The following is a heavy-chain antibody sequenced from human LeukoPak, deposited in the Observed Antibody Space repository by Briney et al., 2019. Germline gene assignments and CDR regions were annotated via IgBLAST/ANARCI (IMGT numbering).Heavy chain of an antibody. CDR2: ISGSGGST. CDR1: GFTFSSYA. J-gene: IGHJ4*02. D-gene: IGHD2-15*01. Sequence: GGSLRLSCAASGFTFSSYAMSWVRQAPGKGLEWVSAISGSGGSTYYADSVKGRFTLSRDNSKNTLYLQMNSLRAEDTAVYYCAKDPAVVVAARFDYWGQGTLVTVSS. CDR3: AKDPAVVVAARFDY. V-gene: IGHV3-23*01.